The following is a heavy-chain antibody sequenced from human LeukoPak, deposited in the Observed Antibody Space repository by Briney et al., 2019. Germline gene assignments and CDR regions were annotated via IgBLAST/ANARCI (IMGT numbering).Heavy chain of an antibody. D-gene: IGHD6-13*01. CDR3: ASFPVYSSPYYFDY. Sequence: SETLSLTCTVSGGSISSSSYYWGWIRQPPGKGLEWIGSIYYSGSTYYNPSLKSRVTISVDTSKNQFSLKLSSVTAADTAVYYCASFPVYSSPYYFDYWGQGTLVTVPS. J-gene: IGHJ4*02. V-gene: IGHV4-39*01. CDR2: IYYSGST. CDR1: GGSISSSSYY.